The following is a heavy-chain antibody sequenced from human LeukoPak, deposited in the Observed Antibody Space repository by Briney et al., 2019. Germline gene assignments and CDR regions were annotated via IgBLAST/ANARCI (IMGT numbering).Heavy chain of an antibody. CDR1: GGSISSYY. V-gene: IGHV4-59*12. Sequence: SETLSLTCTVSGGSISSYYWSWIRQPPGKGLEWIGYIYYSGSTNYNPSLKSRVTMSVDTSKNQFSLKLSSVTAADTAVYYCARVAYSSSSRGDYYYYMDVWGKGTTVTVSS. J-gene: IGHJ6*03. CDR2: IYYSGST. D-gene: IGHD6-6*01. CDR3: ARVAYSSSSRGDYYYYMDV.